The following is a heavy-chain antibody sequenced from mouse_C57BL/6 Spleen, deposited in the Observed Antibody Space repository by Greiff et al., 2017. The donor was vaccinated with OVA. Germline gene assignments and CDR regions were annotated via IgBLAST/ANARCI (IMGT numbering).Heavy chain of an antibody. J-gene: IGHJ4*01. Sequence: EVKLMESGEGLVKPGGSLKLSCAASGFTFRSYAMSWVRQTPEKRLEWVAYISSGGDYIYYADTVKGRFTISRDNARNTLYLQMSSLKSEDTAMYYGTRDGGDSSGSYAMDYWGQGTSVTVSS. V-gene: IGHV5-9-1*02. D-gene: IGHD3-2*02. CDR2: ISSGGDYI. CDR3: TRDGGDSSGSYAMDY. CDR1: GFTFRSYA.